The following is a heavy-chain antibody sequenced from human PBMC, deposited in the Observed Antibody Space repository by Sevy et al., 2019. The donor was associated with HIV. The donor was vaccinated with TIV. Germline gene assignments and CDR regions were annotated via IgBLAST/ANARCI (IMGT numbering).Heavy chain of an antibody. D-gene: IGHD3-10*01. CDR3: ARGGYYGYSGLDY. Sequence: GGSLRLSCAASGFTTGFTFSDYWMAWVRQAPGKGLEWVANIKEDGTEIYYLDSLKGRFTIPRDNAKNLLYQQMNSLRAEDTAVYYCARGGYYGYSGLDYWGQGTLVTVSS. CDR1: GFTTGFTFSDYW. J-gene: IGHJ4*02. CDR2: IKEDGTEI. V-gene: IGHV3-7*01.